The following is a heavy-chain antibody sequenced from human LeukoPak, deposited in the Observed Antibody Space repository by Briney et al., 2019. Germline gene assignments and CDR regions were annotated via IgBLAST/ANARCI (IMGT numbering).Heavy chain of an antibody. CDR1: GFAFSSYG. CDR2: IWYDGSDK. CDR3: AKDYLMATITFCDY. V-gene: IGHV3-33*06. D-gene: IGHD5-24*01. J-gene: IGHJ4*02. Sequence: GGSLRLSRAASGFAFSSYGMHWVRHAPGKGLEWVAVIWYDGSDKYYADSVKGRFTISRDNSKNTLYLQMNSLRAEDTAVYYCAKDYLMATITFCDYWGQGTLVTVSS.